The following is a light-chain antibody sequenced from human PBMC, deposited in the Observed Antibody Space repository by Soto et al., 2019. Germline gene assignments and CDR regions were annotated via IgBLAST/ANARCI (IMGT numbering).Light chain of an antibody. CDR3: QQYSSWPRT. CDR1: QSVSSN. Sequence: EIVMTQSPVTLSVSPGERATLSCRASQSVSSNFVWYQQKPGQAPRLLIYGASTRATGIPATFSGSGSGTEFTLTISSLQSEDFALYYCQQYSSWPRTFGQGTKVEIK. J-gene: IGKJ1*01. V-gene: IGKV3-15*01. CDR2: GAS.